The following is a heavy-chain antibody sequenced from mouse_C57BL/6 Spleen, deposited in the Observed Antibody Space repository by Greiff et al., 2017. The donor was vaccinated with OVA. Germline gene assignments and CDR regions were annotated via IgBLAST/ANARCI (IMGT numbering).Heavy chain of an antibody. V-gene: IGHV5-4*01. D-gene: IGHD2-10*01. CDR2: ISDGGSYT. J-gene: IGHJ2*01. CDR3: ARDPTHYYFDY. Sequence: EVMLVESGGGLVKPGGSLKLSCAASGFTFSSYAMSWVRQTPEKRLEWVATISDGGSYTYYPDNVKGRFTISRDNAKNNLYLQMSHLKSEDTAMYYCARDPTHYYFDYWGQGTTLTVSS. CDR1: GFTFSSYA.